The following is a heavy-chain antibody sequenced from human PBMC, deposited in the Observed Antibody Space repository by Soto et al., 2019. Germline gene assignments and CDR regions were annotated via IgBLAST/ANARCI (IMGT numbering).Heavy chain of an antibody. Sequence: PGGSLRLSCAASGFTFDDYAMHWVRQVAGKGLEWVSGINWNSGSIGYADSVKGRFAISRDNAKNSLHLQMNSLRAEDTAFYYCVKDESINWYSGHFRHWGQGTLVTVSS. CDR1: GFTFDDYA. V-gene: IGHV3-9*01. CDR3: VKDESINWYSGHFRH. D-gene: IGHD6-13*01. CDR2: INWNSGSI. J-gene: IGHJ1*01.